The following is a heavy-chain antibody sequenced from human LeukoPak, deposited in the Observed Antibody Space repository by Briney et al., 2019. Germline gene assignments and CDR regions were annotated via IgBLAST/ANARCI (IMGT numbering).Heavy chain of an antibody. V-gene: IGHV3-23*01. CDR2: IGGSGGLT. CDR3: TKRLKTSGWYATFDY. J-gene: IGHJ4*02. Sequence: GGSLSLSCAASGFTFSSYAMSWVRQAPGKGLEWVSAIGGSGGLTHYADSVKGRFTIPRDNSKDTLYLQMNSLRDEDTAVYYCTKRLKTSGWYATFDYWGQGRLVIVSS. D-gene: IGHD6-19*01. CDR1: GFTFSSYA.